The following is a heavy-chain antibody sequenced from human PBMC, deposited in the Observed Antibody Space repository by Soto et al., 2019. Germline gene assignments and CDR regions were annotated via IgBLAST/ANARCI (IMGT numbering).Heavy chain of an antibody. Sequence: ASVKVSCKVSGYTLTELSMHWVRQATGEGLEWMGGFDPEDGETIYAQKFQGRVTMTEDTSTDTAYMKLSSVTAADTAVYYCAKTSGFGEPEVGYYFDYGGQGTLVPVSS. V-gene: IGHV1-24*01. CDR1: GYTLTELS. D-gene: IGHD3-10*01. J-gene: IGHJ4*02. CDR3: AKTSGFGEPEVGYYFDY. CDR2: FDPEDGET.